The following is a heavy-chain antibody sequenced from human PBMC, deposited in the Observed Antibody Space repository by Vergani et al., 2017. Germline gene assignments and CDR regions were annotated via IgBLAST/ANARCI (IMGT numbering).Heavy chain of an antibody. CDR2: IRFDGSKK. Sequence: QVQLVESGGGVLHPGVSLRLSCAASGFSFSNFAMHWVRQAPGKGLEWVAFIRFDGSKKYYADSVKGRFTISRDKFKNTLYLQMNSLRIDDTAVYFCAKDPYSYGSGMIDYWGQGTLVTVSS. CDR3: AKDPYSYGSGMIDY. D-gene: IGHD3-10*01. CDR1: GFSFSNFA. V-gene: IGHV3-30*02. J-gene: IGHJ4*02.